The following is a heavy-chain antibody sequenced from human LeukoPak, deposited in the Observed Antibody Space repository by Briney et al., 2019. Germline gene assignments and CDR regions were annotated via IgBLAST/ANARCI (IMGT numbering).Heavy chain of an antibody. CDR2: ISPSGAST. D-gene: IGHD3-10*01. V-gene: IGHV1-46*01. CDR1: GYTFTSNY. J-gene: IGHJ6*03. Sequence: GASVKVSCKSFGYTFTSNYMHWVRQAPGQGPEWMGVISPSGASTTYAQTFQGRVTLTRDMSTSTDYLELSSLRSEDTAVYYCARGPSITMVRGGQWYYYMDVWGKGTTVTISS. CDR3: ARGPSITMVRGGQWYYYMDV.